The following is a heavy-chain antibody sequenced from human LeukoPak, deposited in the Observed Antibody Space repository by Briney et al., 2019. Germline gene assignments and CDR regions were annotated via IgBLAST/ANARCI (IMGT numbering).Heavy chain of an antibody. CDR1: DDSISDYY. CDR3: ARGKVVAGTPGQNSWDY. J-gene: IGHJ4*02. CDR2: FYNSGRS. V-gene: IGHV4-59*12. D-gene: IGHD6-19*01. Sequence: SETLSLTCTVSDDSISDYYRGWIRQPPGKGLEWIGYFYNSGRSTYNPSLKSRVTISADTSKNQFSLKLSSVTAADTAVYYCARGKVVAGTPGQNSWDYWGQGTLVTVSS.